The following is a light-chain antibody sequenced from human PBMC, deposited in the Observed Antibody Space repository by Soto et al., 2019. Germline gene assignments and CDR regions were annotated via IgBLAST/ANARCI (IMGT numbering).Light chain of an antibody. CDR3: QQYYTAQLT. J-gene: IGKJ3*01. CDR1: QSVSSSY. Sequence: EIVLTQSPGTLSLSPGERATLSCRASQSVSSSYLAWYQQKPGQAPRLLIYGASSRATGIPDRFSGSGSGTDFTLTISRLEPEDVAVYYCQQYYTAQLTFGPGTKVDIK. CDR2: GAS. V-gene: IGKV3-20*01.